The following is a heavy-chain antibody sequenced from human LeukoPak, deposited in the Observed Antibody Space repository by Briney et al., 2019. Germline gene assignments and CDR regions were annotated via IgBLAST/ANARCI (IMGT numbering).Heavy chain of an antibody. Sequence: GGSLRLSCAASGFTFSSYSIHWVRQAPGKGLEWVSSISSSSSYIYYADSVKGRFTISRDNAKNSLYLQMNSLRAEDTAVYYCARFSRGIYSYGPYSFDYWGQGTLVTVSS. D-gene: IGHD5-18*01. CDR1: GFTFSSYS. V-gene: IGHV3-21*01. CDR2: ISSSSSYI. CDR3: ARFSRGIYSYGPYSFDY. J-gene: IGHJ4*02.